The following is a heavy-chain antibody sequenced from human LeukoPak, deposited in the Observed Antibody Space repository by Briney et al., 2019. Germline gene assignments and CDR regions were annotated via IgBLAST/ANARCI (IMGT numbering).Heavy chain of an antibody. CDR1: GYTFTGYY. CDR2: INPNSGGT. Sequence: ASVKVSCKASGYTFTGYYMHWVRQAPGQGLEWMGWINPNSGGTNYAQNFQGRVTMTRDTSISTAYMELSRLRSDDTAVYYCAREEGGIQLWFRNWFDPWGQGALVTVSS. D-gene: IGHD5-18*01. J-gene: IGHJ5*02. V-gene: IGHV1-2*02. CDR3: AREEGGIQLWFRNWFDP.